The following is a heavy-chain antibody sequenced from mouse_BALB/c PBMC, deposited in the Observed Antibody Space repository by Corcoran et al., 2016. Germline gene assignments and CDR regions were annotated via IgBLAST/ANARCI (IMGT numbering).Heavy chain of an antibody. CDR3: ARVRGYYGSSFDY. CDR1: GYSITSGYY. Sequence: DVQLQESGPGLVKPSQSLSLTCSVTGYSITSGYYWNWIRQFPGNKLEWMGYISYDGNNNYNPSLKNRISITRDTSKNQFFLKLNSVTTEDTATYYCARVRGYYGSSFDYWGQGTTLTVSS. J-gene: IGHJ2*01. V-gene: IGHV3-6*02. CDR2: ISYDGNN. D-gene: IGHD1-1*01.